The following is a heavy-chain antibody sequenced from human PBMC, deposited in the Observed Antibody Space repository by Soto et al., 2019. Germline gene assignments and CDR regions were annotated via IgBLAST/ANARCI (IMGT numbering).Heavy chain of an antibody. J-gene: IGHJ4*02. D-gene: IGHD2-2*01. Sequence: ASETLSLTCTVSGGSISSGGYYWSWIRQHPGKGLEWIGYIYYSGSTYYNPSLKSRVTISVDTSKNQFSLKLSSVTAAATAVYYCARGARFVPAAPAHFDYSGQGPLVTVS. CDR2: IYYSGST. V-gene: IGHV4-31*03. CDR3: ARGARFVPAAPAHFDY. CDR1: GGSISSGGYY.